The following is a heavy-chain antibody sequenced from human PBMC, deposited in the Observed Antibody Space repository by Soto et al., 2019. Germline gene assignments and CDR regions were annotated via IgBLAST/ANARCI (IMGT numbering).Heavy chain of an antibody. V-gene: IGHV3-53*01. CDR2: IYSGGST. D-gene: IGHD1-1*01. Sequence: EVQLVESGGGLIQPGGSLRLSCEASGFTVSSTYMSWVRQAPGKGLEWVSVIYSGGSTYYADSVKGRFSISRDNAKNKLYLQMNSLRAEDTAVYYCARMPTGDYWGQGTLVTVSS. CDR1: GFTVSSTY. CDR3: ARMPTGDY. J-gene: IGHJ4*02.